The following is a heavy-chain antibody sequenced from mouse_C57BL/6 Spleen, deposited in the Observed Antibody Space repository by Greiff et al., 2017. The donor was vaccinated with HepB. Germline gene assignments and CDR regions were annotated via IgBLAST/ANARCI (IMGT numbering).Heavy chain of an antibody. Sequence: EVQRVESGGGLVKPGGSLKLSCAASGFTFSSYAMSWVRQTPEKRLEWVATISDGGSYTYYPDNVKGRFTISRDNAKNNLYLQMSHLKSEDTAMYYCAREGAYGSSPFDYWGQGTTLTVSS. D-gene: IGHD1-1*01. CDR3: AREGAYGSSPFDY. CDR2: ISDGGSYT. CDR1: GFTFSSYA. V-gene: IGHV5-4*01. J-gene: IGHJ2*01.